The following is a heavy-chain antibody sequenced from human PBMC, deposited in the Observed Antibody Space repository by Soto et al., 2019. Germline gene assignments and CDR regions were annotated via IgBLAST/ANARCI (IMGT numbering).Heavy chain of an antibody. Sequence: PGGSLRLSCAASGFTFSSYAMSWVRQAPGKGLEWVSAISGSGGSTYYAASGRGRFPFSRDIPKNTLYLQMNSLSAEDTAVYYCAKDPQGGLWWFDPGAQETLVTVSS. V-gene: IGHV3-23*01. CDR2: ISGSGGST. D-gene: IGHD5-18*01. CDR3: AKDPQGGLWWFDP. CDR1: GFTFSSYA. J-gene: IGHJ5*02.